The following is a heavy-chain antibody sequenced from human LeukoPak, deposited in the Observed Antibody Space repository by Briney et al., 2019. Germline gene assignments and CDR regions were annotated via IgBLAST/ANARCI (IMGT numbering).Heavy chain of an antibody. V-gene: IGHV4-34*01. CDR2: INHSGST. CDR1: GGSFSGYY. D-gene: IGHD1-7*01. Sequence: PSETLSLTCAVYGGSFSGYYWSRIRQPPGKGLDWIGEINHSGSTNYNPSLKSRVTISVDTSKNQFSLRLISVTAADTAVYYCARGTPQDNWNYPRIDYWGQGTLVTVSS. CDR3: ARGTPQDNWNYPRIDY. J-gene: IGHJ4*02.